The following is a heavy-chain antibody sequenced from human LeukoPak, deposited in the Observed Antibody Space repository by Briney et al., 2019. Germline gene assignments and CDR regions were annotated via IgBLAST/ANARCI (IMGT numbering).Heavy chain of an antibody. D-gene: IGHD3-22*01. Sequence: GGSLRLSCAASGFTFSSYWMHWVRQAPGKGLVWVSRINSDGSSTSYADSVKGRFTISRDNAKNTLYLQMNSLRAEDTAVYYCARDSVGDYYDSSGYHDYWGQGTLVTVSS. V-gene: IGHV3-74*01. J-gene: IGHJ4*02. CDR3: ARDSVGDYYDSSGYHDY. CDR2: INSDGSST. CDR1: GFTFSSYW.